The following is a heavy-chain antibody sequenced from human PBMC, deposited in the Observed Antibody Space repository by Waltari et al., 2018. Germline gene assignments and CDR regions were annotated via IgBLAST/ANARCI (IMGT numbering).Heavy chain of an antibody. CDR3: AKGKSSSGWYGGYDQ. D-gene: IGHD6-19*01. CDR1: GFPFRTSW. J-gene: IGHJ4*02. CDR2: VKEDGSVK. V-gene: IGHV3-7*03. Sequence: EVQLVVSGGGLVQPGGSLRLSCEASGFPFRTSWLCWVRQTPGKGLEFVANVKEDGSVKNYVDSVKGRFTISRDNAKNSLYLQMNSLRDEDTALYFCAKGKSSSGWYGGYDQWGQGTLVSVSS.